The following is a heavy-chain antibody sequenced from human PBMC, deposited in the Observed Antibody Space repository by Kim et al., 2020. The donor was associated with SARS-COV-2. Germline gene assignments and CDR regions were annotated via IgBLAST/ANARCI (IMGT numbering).Heavy chain of an antibody. CDR1: GGSISSSNW. D-gene: IGHD6-19*01. V-gene: IGHV4-4*02. J-gene: IGHJ6*02. CDR3: ARGNSSGWYSDYYYGMDV. CDR2: IYHSGST. Sequence: SETLSLTCAVSGGSISSSNWWSWVRQPPGKGLEWIGEIYHSGSTNYNPSLKSRVTISVDKSKNQFSLKLSSVTAADTAVYYCARGNSSGWYSDYYYGMDVWGQGTTVTVSS.